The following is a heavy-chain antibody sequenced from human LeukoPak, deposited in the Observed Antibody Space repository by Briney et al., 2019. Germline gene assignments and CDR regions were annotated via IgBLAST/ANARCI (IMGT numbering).Heavy chain of an antibody. D-gene: IGHD5-12*01. Sequence: SGGSLRLSCSASGFTFSSYAMHWVRQAPGKGLEWVSYISRSGSTIYYADSVKGRFTISRDNAKNSLYLQMNSLRVEDTAVYYCASGYDLPYWGQGTLVTVSS. CDR1: GFTFSSYA. V-gene: IGHV3-48*03. CDR3: ASGYDLPY. CDR2: ISRSGSTI. J-gene: IGHJ4*02.